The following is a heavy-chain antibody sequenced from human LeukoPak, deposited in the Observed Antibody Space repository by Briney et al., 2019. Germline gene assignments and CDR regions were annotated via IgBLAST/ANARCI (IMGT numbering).Heavy chain of an antibody. D-gene: IGHD2-21*01. CDR2: ISYEGSNK. V-gene: IGHV3-30*18. Sequence: PGRSLRLSCAASGFTFSSYGMHWVRQAPGKGLEWVAVISYEGSNKYYADSVKGRFTISRDNSKNTLYLQMNSLRVEDTAVYYCAKDDSGDGVYWGQGTLVTVSS. CDR1: GFTFSSYG. J-gene: IGHJ4*02. CDR3: AKDDSGDGVY.